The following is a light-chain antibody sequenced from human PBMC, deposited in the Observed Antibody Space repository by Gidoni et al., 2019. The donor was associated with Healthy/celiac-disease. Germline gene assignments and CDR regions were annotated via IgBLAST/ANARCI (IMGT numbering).Light chain of an antibody. CDR1: QSISSY. CDR2: AAS. Sequence: GDRVTITCRASQSISSYLNWYQQKPGKAPKLLIYAASSLQSGVPSRFSGSGSGTDFTLTISSLQPEDFATYYCQQSYSTPRTFGQGTKLEIK. J-gene: IGKJ2*02. CDR3: QQSYSTPRT. V-gene: IGKV1-39*01.